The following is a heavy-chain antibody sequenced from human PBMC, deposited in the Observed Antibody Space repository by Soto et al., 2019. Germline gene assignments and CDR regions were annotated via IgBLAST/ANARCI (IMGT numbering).Heavy chain of an antibody. CDR2: IYWDDDK. Sequence: QITLTESGPTLVKPTQTLTLTCTFSGFSLRAAGVGVAWIRQPPGKALEWLALIYWDDDKRYSPSLKNRLTITKDTSKNHVVLTMTNMDPVDTATYYCAHAYGGTSWPNDAFDVWGQGTVVTVSS. CDR1: GFSLRAAGVG. CDR3: AHAYGGTSWPNDAFDV. D-gene: IGHD2-2*01. V-gene: IGHV2-5*02. J-gene: IGHJ3*01.